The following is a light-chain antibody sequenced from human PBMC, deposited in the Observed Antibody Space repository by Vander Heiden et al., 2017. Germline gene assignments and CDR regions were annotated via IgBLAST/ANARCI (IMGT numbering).Light chain of an antibody. V-gene: IGKV1-5*03. CDR1: LSIRSW. Sequence: DIQMTQSPATLSACVGDRVTITCRASLSIRSWLAWYQHKPGKAPKLLIYKASYLESGVPSRFSGSGSGTEFTLTISSRQPDDFATYYCQHYNSYPITFGQGTKVDIK. CDR2: KAS. CDR3: QHYNSYPIT. J-gene: IGKJ3*01.